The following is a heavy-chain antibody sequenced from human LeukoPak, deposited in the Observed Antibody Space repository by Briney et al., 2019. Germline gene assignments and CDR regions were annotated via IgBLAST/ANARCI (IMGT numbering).Heavy chain of an antibody. CDR2: ISYDGRNI. J-gene: IGHJ4*02. CDR3: ARGLPLCGGDCLDY. Sequence: PGGSLRLSCAASGFTFNNYGMHWVRQAPGKGLEWVAVISYDGRNIHYPDSVKGRFTISRDISTDTLWLQMDSLRTEDTAVYYCARGLPLCGGDCLDYWGQGTLVTVSS. CDR1: GFTFNNYG. D-gene: IGHD2-21*02. V-gene: IGHV3-30*03.